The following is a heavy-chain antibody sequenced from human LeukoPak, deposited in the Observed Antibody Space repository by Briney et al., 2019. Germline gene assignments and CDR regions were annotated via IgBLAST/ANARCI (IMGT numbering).Heavy chain of an antibody. CDR3: AREGVYYYDSSGYYLFDY. D-gene: IGHD3-22*01. CDR1: GGSISSGSYY. Sequence: SSETLSLTCTVSGGSISSGSYYWSWIRQPAGKGLEWIGRIYTSGSTNYNPSLKSRVTISVDTSKNQFSLKLSSVTAADTAVYYCAREGVYYYDSSGYYLFDYWGQGTLVTVSS. V-gene: IGHV4-61*02. CDR2: IYTSGST. J-gene: IGHJ4*02.